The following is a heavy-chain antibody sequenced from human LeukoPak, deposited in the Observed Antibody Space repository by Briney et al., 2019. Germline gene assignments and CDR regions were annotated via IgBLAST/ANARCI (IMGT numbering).Heavy chain of an antibody. J-gene: IGHJ4*02. D-gene: IGHD6-19*01. CDR1: GDSVSSNSAT. V-gene: IGHV6-1*01. Sequence: SQTLSLTCAISGDSVSSNSATWNWIRQSPSRGLEWLGRTYYRSKWYNDYAVSVKSRITINPDTSKNQFSLRLNSVTPEDTAVYYCAGEKGSSGWYGYYFDYWGQGTLVTVSS. CDR2: TYYRSKWYN. CDR3: AGEKGSSGWYGYYFDY.